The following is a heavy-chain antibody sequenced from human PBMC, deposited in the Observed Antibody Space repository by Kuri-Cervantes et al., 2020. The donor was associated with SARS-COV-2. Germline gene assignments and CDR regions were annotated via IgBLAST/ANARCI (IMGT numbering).Heavy chain of an antibody. D-gene: IGHD3-3*01. Sequence: GESLKISCAASGFTFSSYAMSWVRQTPGKGLEWVSGITVSGADTYYADSVRGRFTISRDNSKNILYLQMNSLRAEDTAVYYCARDPTAHYDFWTGYYGNNWFDPWGQGTLVTVSS. V-gene: IGHV3-23*01. CDR2: ITVSGADT. CDR1: GFTFSSYA. J-gene: IGHJ5*02. CDR3: ARDPTAHYDFWTGYYGNNWFDP.